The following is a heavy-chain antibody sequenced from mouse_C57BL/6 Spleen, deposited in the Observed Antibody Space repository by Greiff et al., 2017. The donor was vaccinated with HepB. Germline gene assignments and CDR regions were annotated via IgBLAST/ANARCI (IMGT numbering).Heavy chain of an antibody. V-gene: IGHV1-64*01. J-gene: IGHJ3*01. D-gene: IGHD2-3*01. Sequence: QVQLQQPGAELVKPGASVKLSCKASGYTFTSYWMHWVKQRPGQGLEWIGMIHPNSGSTNYNEKFKSKATLTVDKSSSTAYMQLSSLTSEDSAVYYCARSMGDDGYLAWFAYWGQGTLVTVSA. CDR1: GYTFTSYW. CDR3: ARSMGDDGYLAWFAY. CDR2: IHPNSGST.